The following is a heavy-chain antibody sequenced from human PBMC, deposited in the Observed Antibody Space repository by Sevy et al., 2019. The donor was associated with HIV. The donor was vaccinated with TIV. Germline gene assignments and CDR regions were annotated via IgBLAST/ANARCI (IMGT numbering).Heavy chain of an antibody. V-gene: IGHV3-23*01. J-gene: IGHJ4*02. CDR1: GFTFSSYA. CDR2: ISGRGDIT. Sequence: GGSLRLSCAASGFTFSSYAMSWVRQAPGKGLEWVSVISGRGDITYYADSVKGQFTLSRDNSKNTLYLQMNSLRVEDTAVYYCAKDRRYGDIGLFDYWGQGTLVTVSS. D-gene: IGHD4-17*01. CDR3: AKDRRYGDIGLFDY.